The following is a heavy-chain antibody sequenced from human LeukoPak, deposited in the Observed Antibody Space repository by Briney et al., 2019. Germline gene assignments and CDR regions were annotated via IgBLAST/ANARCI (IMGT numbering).Heavy chain of an antibody. CDR2: ISSTRNTI. CDR3: ARGPIGLDR. D-gene: IGHD3/OR15-3a*01. J-gene: IGHJ5*02. V-gene: IGHV3-48*01. CDR1: GFTFSSYS. Sequence: GGSLRLSCAASGFTFSSYSMNWVRQAPGKGLEWVSYISSTRNTIYYADSVKGRFTISRDNAKNSLYLQMNSLRAEDTAVYYCARGPIGLDRWGQGTLVTVSS.